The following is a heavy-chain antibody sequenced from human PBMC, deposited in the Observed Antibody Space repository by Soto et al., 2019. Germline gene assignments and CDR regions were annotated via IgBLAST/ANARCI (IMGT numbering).Heavy chain of an antibody. CDR2: IWYDGSNK. V-gene: IGHV3-33*01. J-gene: IGHJ6*02. Sequence: QVQLVESGGGVVQPGRSLRLSCAASGFTFSSYGMHWVRQALGKGLEWVAVIWYDGSNKYYADSVKGRFTISRDNSKNTLYLQMNSLRAEDTAVYYCARVREYCSGGSCPPRYGMDVWGQGTTVTVSS. CDR3: ARVREYCSGGSCPPRYGMDV. CDR1: GFTFSSYG. D-gene: IGHD2-15*01.